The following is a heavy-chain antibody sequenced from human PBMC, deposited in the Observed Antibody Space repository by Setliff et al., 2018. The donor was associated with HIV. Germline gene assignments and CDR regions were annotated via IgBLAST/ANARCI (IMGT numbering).Heavy chain of an antibody. D-gene: IGHD3-3*01. CDR1: GGSISSHH. V-gene: IGHV4-59*11. CDR2: IYDSGNT. CDR3: ARARSITIFGVVYNWFDP. J-gene: IGHJ5*02. Sequence: SETLSLTCTVSGGSISSHHWSWIRQPPGKGLEWIAYIYDSGNTIYNPSLKSRVTMSVDTSKNQFSLNLSSVTAADTAVYYCARARSITIFGVVYNWFDPWGQGTLVTVSS.